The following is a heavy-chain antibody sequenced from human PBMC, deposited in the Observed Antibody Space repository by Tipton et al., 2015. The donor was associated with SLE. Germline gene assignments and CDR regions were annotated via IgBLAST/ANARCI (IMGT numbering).Heavy chain of an antibody. Sequence: TLSLTCTVSGGSISSSSYYWAWIRQPPGKGLEWIGSIYYSGDTYYNPSLESRVTISVDTSKNQFSLKLSSVTAADPAVFYCAHANWGSNFDYWRQGTLLPVSS. CDR3: AHANWGSNFDY. D-gene: IGHD7-27*01. CDR1: GGSISSSSYY. J-gene: IGHJ4*02. V-gene: IGHV4-39*07. CDR2: IYYSGDT.